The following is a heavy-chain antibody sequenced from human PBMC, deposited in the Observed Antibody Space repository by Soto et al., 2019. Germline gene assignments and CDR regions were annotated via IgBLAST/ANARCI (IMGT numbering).Heavy chain of an antibody. CDR3: ARALPVAKGGFHP. V-gene: IGHV3-53*02. CDR2: IYTAGGT. J-gene: IGHJ5*02. Sequence: EVQLVETGGGLIQPGGSLRLSCAASGFTVSNTYMTWVRQPPGKGLECVSVIYTAGGTNYADSVKGRFIISRDNSKNTLYFQMNTLRAEDTAVYYCARALPVAKGGFHPCGQGTLVTVSS. D-gene: IGHD2-2*01. CDR1: GFTVSNTY.